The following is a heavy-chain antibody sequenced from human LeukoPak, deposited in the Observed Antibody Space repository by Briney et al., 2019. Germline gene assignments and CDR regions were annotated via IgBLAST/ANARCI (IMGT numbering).Heavy chain of an antibody. CDR3: AKDGGLWVSAHWGDS. J-gene: IGHJ4*02. V-gene: IGHV3-23*01. CDR2: ITTSDGNT. D-gene: IGHD7-27*01. CDR1: GFTFSSYT. Sequence: GGSLRLSRAASGFTFSSYTMSWVRQAPGKGPEWVSTITTSDGNTYYADSVKGRFTVSRDNSKNTLYLQMNSLRAEDTAVYYCAKDGGLWVSAHWGDSWGRGTLVTVSS.